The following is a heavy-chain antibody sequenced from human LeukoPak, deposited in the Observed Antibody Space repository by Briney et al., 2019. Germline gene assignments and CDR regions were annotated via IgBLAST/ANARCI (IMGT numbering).Heavy chain of an antibody. V-gene: IGHV3-13*01. CDR2: IGTAGDT. J-gene: IGHJ6*02. CDR3: ARSGAGATEFGMDV. Sequence: GGSLRLSCAASGFTFSSYDMHWVRQATGKGLEWVSAIGTAGDTYYPGSVKGRFTISRENAKNSLCLQMNSLRAGDTAVYYCARSGAGATEFGMDVWGQGTTVTVSS. CDR1: GFTFSSYD. D-gene: IGHD1-26*01.